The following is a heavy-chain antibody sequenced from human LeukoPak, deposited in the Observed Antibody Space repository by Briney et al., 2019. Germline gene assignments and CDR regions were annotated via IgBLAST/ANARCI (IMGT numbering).Heavy chain of an antibody. CDR2: IYYGGST. D-gene: IGHD3-16*01. J-gene: IGHJ6*03. CDR1: GGSISSTNY. CDR3: ARGRRSPYYMDV. Sequence: PSETLSLTCTVSGGSISSTNYWGWIRQPPGKGLEWIGSIYYGGSTYYNPSHKSRVTISLDMSKNQFSLKLTSVTAADTAVYYCARGRRSPYYMDVWGKGTTVTVSS. V-gene: IGHV4-39*07.